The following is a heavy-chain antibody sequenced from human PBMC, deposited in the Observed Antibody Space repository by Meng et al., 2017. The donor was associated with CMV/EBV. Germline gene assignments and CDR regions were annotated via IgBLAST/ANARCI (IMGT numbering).Heavy chain of an antibody. CDR3: ARAGLNYDFWSGYILGWFDP. D-gene: IGHD3-3*01. CDR2: IYYSGST. CDR1: GGSISSGGYY. J-gene: IGHJ5*02. V-gene: IGHV4-31*03. Sequence: SETLSLTCTVSGGSISSGGYYWSWIRQHPGKGLEWIGYIYYSGSTYYNPSLKSRVTISVDTSKNQFSLKLSSVTAADTAVYYCARAGLNYDFWSGYILGWFDPWGQGTLVTVSS.